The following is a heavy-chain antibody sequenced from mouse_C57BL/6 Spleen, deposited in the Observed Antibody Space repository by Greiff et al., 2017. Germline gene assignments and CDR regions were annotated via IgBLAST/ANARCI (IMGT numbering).Heavy chain of an antibody. CDR1: GFSLTSYG. J-gene: IGHJ4*01. D-gene: IGHD1-1*01. V-gene: IGHV2-5*01. CDR2: IWRGGST. Sequence: QVQLKESGPGLVQPSQSLSITCTVSGFSLTSYGVHWVRQSPGKGLEWLGVIWRGGSTDYNAAFMSRLSITKDNSTSQVFFKMNSLQADDTAIYYCAKNERDYYGSSPYAMDYWGQGTSVTVSS. CDR3: AKNERDYYGSSPYAMDY.